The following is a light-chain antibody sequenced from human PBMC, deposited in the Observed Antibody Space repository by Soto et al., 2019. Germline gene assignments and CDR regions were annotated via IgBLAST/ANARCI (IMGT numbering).Light chain of an antibody. J-gene: IGKJ2*01. CDR3: MHGTHWPPYT. CDR2: RVS. CDR1: QSLVHSDGDTY. Sequence: DVVMTQSPLSLPVNLGEPAAISCRSTQSLVHSDGDTYLSWFHQRPGQSPRRLIFRVSKRDFGVPPRFIGSGSGTDFTLEITSVEAEDVGVYYCMHGTHWPPYTFGQGTRLEIK. V-gene: IGKV2-30*02.